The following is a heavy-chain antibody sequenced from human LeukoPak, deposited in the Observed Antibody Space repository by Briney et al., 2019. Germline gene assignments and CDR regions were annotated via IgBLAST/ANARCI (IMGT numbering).Heavy chain of an antibody. CDR3: ARGWYNFDY. CDR2: INNSGDRR. Sequence: PGGSLRLSCAASGFIFSNYAMSWVRQAPGKGLEWVSGINNSGDRRFYADSVKGRFTISRVNSKNTLYLQMNSLRAEDTAVYYCARGWYNFDYWGQGTRVTVSS. CDR1: GFIFSNYA. V-gene: IGHV3-23*01. D-gene: IGHD6-19*01. J-gene: IGHJ4*02.